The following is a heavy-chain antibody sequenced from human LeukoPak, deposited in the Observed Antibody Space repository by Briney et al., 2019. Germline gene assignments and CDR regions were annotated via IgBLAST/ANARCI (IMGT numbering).Heavy chain of an antibody. CDR2: IYYSGST. Sequence: SETLSLTCTVSGGSISYYYWSWIRQPPGKGLEWIGYIYYSGSTNYNPSLKSRVTISLDTSKNQFSLKLSSVTAADTAVYYCARERAYYDILPRWFDPWGQGTLVTVSS. V-gene: IGHV4-59*12. J-gene: IGHJ5*02. CDR1: GGSISYYY. D-gene: IGHD3-9*01. CDR3: ARERAYYDILPRWFDP.